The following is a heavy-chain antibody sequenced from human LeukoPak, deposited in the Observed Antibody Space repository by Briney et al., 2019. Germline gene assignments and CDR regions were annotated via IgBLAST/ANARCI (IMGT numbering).Heavy chain of an antibody. V-gene: IGHV4-39*01. CDR2: IFCSGST. CDR1: GGSISSRSYY. Sequence: SETLSLTCTVSGGSISSRSYYWGWLRQPPGKGLEWIASIFCSGSTYHNPSLKSRVTISVDTSKSQFSLKLSSVTAADTAVYFCARHPLKAYVSDWFDPWGQGTLVTVSS. CDR3: ARHPLKAYVSDWFDP. D-gene: IGHD3-10*02. J-gene: IGHJ5*02.